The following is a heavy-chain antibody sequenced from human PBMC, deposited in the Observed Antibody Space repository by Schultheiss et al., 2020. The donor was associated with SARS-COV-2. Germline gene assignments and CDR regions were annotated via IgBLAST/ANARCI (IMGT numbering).Heavy chain of an antibody. D-gene: IGHD3-3*02. J-gene: IGHJ5*02. Sequence: ASVKVSCKASGYTFTGYYMHWVRQAPGQGLEWMGRINPNTDATNYAQRFQGRVTLTRDTSITTVYMELSRLRSDDTAIYYCTRDSLGTDWFDPWGQGTLVTVSS. CDR1: GYTFTGYY. CDR3: TRDSLGTDWFDP. V-gene: IGHV1-2*06. CDR2: INPNTDAT.